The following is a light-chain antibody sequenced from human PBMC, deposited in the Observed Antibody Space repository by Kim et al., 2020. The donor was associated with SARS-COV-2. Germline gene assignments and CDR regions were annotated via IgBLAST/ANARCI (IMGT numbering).Light chain of an antibody. J-gene: IGKJ4*01. CDR1: QSVSSK. CDR2: GAS. V-gene: IGKV3-15*01. CDR3: HHYNNWPLT. Sequence: EIVMTQSPATLSVSPGESATLSCRASQSVSSKLAWYQQKPGQAPRLLIFGASTRATGIPSRFSGSGSGTEFTLTISSLQSEDFAVYYCHHYNNWPLTFSGGTKLEI.